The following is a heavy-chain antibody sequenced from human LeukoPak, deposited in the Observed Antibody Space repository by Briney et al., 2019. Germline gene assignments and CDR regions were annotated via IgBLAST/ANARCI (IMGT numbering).Heavy chain of an antibody. V-gene: IGHV4-4*07. CDR1: GGSINFYY. J-gene: IGHJ4*02. CDR3: ACTGGY. D-gene: IGHD1-14*01. Sequence: SETLSLTCTVSGGSINFYYWSWIRQPAGKGLEWIGRIYSTGSTNYSPSLKSRVTMSVDKSKNQFSLNLSSVTAADTAVYYCACTGGYWGQGTLVTVSS. CDR2: IYSTGST.